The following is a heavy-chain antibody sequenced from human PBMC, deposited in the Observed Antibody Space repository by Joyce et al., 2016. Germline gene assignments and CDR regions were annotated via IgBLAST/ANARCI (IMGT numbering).Heavy chain of an antibody. J-gene: IGHJ6*04. D-gene: IGHD1-26*01. V-gene: IGHV1-24*01. CDR3: AVLRYYGTYGLDV. Sequence: QVILVPSGPEVKKPGASVTISCKVFGYTLPDLSIPWVRQVPGTGLDCVGGFDPKEGELSYGHRFEDRVTMTEASSAQTAKMALTSLTSADTALYWCAVLRYYGTYGLDVWGEGTTSSVSS. CDR2: FDPKEGEL. CDR1: GYTLPDLS.